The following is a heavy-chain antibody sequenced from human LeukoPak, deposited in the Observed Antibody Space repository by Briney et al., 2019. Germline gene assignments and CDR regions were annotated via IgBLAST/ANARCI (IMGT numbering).Heavy chain of an antibody. Sequence: GESLKISSKGSAYSFTSYWISWVRQMPAKGLEWMGRIDPSDSNNNYSPSFQDHVTISADKSISTAYLQWSSLKASDTAMYYCARPPAYCSSTSCLIMNYWGQGTLVTVSS. J-gene: IGHJ4*02. CDR1: AYSFTSYW. CDR2: IDPSDSNN. V-gene: IGHV5-10-1*01. CDR3: ARPPAYCSSTSCLIMNY. D-gene: IGHD2-2*01.